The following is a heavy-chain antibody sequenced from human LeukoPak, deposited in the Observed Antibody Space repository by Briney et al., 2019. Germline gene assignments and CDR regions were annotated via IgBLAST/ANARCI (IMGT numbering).Heavy chain of an antibody. CDR3: ARGVAVAGTIGRSVFPYYFDY. V-gene: IGHV1-69*13. CDR1: GGTFSSYA. CDR2: IIPIFGTA. D-gene: IGHD6-19*01. J-gene: IGHJ4*02. Sequence: SVKVSCKASGGTFSSYAISWVRQAPGQGLEWMGGIIPIFGTANYAQKFQGRVTITADESTSTAYMELSSLRSEDTAVYYCARGVAVAGTIGRSVFPYYFDYWGQGTLVTVSS.